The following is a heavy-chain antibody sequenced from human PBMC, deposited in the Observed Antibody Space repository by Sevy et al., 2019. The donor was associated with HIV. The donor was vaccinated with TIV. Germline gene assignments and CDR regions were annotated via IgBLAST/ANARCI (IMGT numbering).Heavy chain of an antibody. CDR1: GYTLSELS. J-gene: IGHJ4*02. CDR2: FDPDDGET. Sequence: ASVKVSCKVSGYTLSELSMHWVRQPPGKGLEWMGRFDPDDGETIYAQRFQGRVTMTEDTSADTAYMQLSNLRSEDTAMYYCATAREYYSDNSGYLDYWGQGTPVTVSS. CDR3: ATAREYYSDNSGYLDY. V-gene: IGHV1-24*01. D-gene: IGHD3-22*01.